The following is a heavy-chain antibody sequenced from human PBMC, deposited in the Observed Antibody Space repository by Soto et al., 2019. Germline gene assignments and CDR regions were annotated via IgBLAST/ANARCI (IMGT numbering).Heavy chain of an antibody. CDR2: IIPLFGTT. D-gene: IGHD6-13*01. Sequence: QVQLVQSGSEVKMPGSSVKVSCKTSGGTFSRHAINWVRQAPGQGLEWMGGIIPLFGTTNYAQKFKGSVTISAAESTSTAYMELSSLTSEDAAVYYCAGAAIHVSSLYFGFAPWGQGTLVTVSS. CDR1: GGTFSRHA. V-gene: IGHV1-69*01. J-gene: IGHJ5*02. CDR3: AGAAIHVSSLYFGFAP.